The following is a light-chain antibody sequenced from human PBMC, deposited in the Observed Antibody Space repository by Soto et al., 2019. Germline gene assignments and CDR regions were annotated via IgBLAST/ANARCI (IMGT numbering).Light chain of an antibody. J-gene: IGKJ1*01. CDR1: QSVSSN. CDR3: QRYSNGPQWT. CDR2: GAS. V-gene: IGKV3-15*01. Sequence: EIVMTQSPATLSVSPGERATLSCRASQSVSSNLAWYQQKPGQAPRLLIYGASTRATGIRARFSRSGSGTDFTLTISSLQSEDFAVYYCQRYSNGPQWTFGQGTKVQIK.